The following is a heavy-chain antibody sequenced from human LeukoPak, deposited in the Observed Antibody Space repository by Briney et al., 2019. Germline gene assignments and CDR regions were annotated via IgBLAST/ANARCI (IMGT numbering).Heavy chain of an antibody. CDR2: INAGNGNT. Sequence: ASVKVSCKASGYTFTSYAMHWVRQAPGQRLEWMGWINAGNGNTKYSQKFQGRVTITRDTSASTAYMELSSLRSEDTAVYYCARSLGLWFGELPFDPWGQGTLVTVSS. J-gene: IGHJ5*02. D-gene: IGHD3-10*01. V-gene: IGHV1-3*01. CDR1: GYTFTSYA. CDR3: ARSLGLWFGELPFDP.